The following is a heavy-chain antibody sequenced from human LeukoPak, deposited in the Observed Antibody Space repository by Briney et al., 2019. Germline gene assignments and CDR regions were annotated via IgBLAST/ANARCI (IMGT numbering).Heavy chain of an antibody. CDR3: ARAGFATYRANWFDP. J-gene: IGHJ5*02. D-gene: IGHD1-14*01. CDR1: GGTFSSYA. CDR2: IIPIFGTA. V-gene: IGHV1-69*05. Sequence: SVKVSCKASGGTFSSYAISWVRQAPGQGLEWMGGIIPIFGTANYAQKSQGRVTITTDESTSTAYMELSSLRSEDTAVYYCARAGFATYRANWFDPWGQGTLVTVSS.